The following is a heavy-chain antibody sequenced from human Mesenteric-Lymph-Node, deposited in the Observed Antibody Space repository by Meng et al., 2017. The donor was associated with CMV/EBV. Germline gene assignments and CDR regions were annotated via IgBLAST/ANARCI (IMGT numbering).Heavy chain of an antibody. CDR2: IYPGDSDT. CDR1: GYTFTTYW. J-gene: IGHJ4*02. V-gene: IGHV5-51*01. Sequence: GESLKISCKGSGYTFTTYWIGWVRQMPGKGLEWVGVIYPGDSDTRYRPSFQGQVTISVDKSINTAYLQWSSLKASDTAMYYCARHASPQEYIYYLDYWGQGTLVTVSS. CDR3: ARHASPQEYIYYLDY. D-gene: IGHD2/OR15-2a*01.